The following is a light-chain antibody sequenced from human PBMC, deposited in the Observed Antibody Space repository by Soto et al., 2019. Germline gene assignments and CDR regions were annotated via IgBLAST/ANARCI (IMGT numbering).Light chain of an antibody. V-gene: IGLV2-8*01. Sequence: QSALTQPPSASGSPGQSLTISCTGTSTDVGNYNYVSWYQQHPGKAPKLMISDVNRRPSGVPDRFSGSKSGNTASLTGSGLQAEDEADYYCSSYAGSNNWVFGGGTQLTVL. CDR1: STDVGNYNY. CDR3: SSYAGSNNWV. CDR2: DVN. J-gene: IGLJ3*02.